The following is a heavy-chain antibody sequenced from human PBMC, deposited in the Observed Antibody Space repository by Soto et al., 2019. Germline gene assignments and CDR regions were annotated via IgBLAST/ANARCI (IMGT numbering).Heavy chain of an antibody. D-gene: IGHD3-16*01. CDR2: ISYNGRNK. CDR3: ARQAKIGDRSQFYFDS. CDR1: GFTFSFYA. J-gene: IGHJ4*02. V-gene: IGHV3-30*04. Sequence: QVQLVESGGDVVQTGRSLRLSCAASGFTFSFYAVHWVRQAPGKGLEWVAVISYNGRNKHYVDSVKGRFTISRDNSQDTLYLQMDSLRPDDTAVYYCARQAKIGDRSQFYFDSWGQGTLVTVSS.